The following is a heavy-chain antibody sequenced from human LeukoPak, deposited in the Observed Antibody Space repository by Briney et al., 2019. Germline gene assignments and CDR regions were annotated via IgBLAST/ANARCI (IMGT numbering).Heavy chain of an antibody. V-gene: IGHV1-18*01. D-gene: IGHD3-9*01. J-gene: IGHJ4*02. CDR1: GYTFTSYG. Sequence: RGSVKVSCKASGYTFTSYGISWVRQAPGQGLEWMGWISAYNGKTNYAQKLQGRVTMTTDTSTSTAYMELRSLRSDDTAVYYCARVPPGVDYDILTGYCPFDYWGQGTLVTVSS. CDR3: ARVPPGVDYDILTGYCPFDY. CDR2: ISAYNGKT.